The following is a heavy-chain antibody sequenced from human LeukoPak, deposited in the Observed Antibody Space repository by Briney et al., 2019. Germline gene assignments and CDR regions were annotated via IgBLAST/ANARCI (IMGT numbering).Heavy chain of an antibody. J-gene: IGHJ3*02. CDR2: IYSGGST. V-gene: IGHV3-53*01. CDR3: ARDLFREGGAFDI. D-gene: IGHD3-10*02. CDR1: GFSFSSYS. Sequence: GGSLRLSCAASGFSFSSYSINWVRQAPGKRLEWVSVIYSGGSTYYADSVKGRFTISRDNSKNTLYLQMNSLRAEDTAVYYCARDLFREGGAFDIWGQGTMVTVSS.